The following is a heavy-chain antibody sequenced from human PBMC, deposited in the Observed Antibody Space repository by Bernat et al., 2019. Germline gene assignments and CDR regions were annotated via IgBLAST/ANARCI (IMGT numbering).Heavy chain of an antibody. CDR1: GFTFSSYG. CDR3: ARCLELWLEETPPGY. CDR2: IWYDGSNK. J-gene: IGHJ4*02. Sequence: QVQLVESGGGVVQPGRSLRLSCAASGFTFSSYGMHWVRQAPGKGLEWVAVIWYDGSNKYYADSVKGRFTISRDNSKNTLYLQMNSLRAEDTAVYYCARCLELWLEETPPGYWGQGTLVTVSS. V-gene: IGHV3-33*01. D-gene: IGHD3-22*01.